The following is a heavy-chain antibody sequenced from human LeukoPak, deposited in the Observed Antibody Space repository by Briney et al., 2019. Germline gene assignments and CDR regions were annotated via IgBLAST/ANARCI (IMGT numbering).Heavy chain of an antibody. CDR1: GYTFTSYH. CDR3: ARSPDILTGENFDY. J-gene: IGHJ4*02. D-gene: IGHD3-9*01. CDR2: INPSGGST. V-gene: IGHV1-46*01. Sequence: ASVKVSCKASGYTFTSYHMHWVRQAPGQGLEWMGIINPSGGSTNYAQRFRGRVTMTRDMSTGTVYMELSSLRSDDTAVYYCARSPDILTGENFDYWGQGTLVTVSS.